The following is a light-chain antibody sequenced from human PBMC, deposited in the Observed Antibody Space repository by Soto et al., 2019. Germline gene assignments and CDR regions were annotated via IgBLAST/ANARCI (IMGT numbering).Light chain of an antibody. V-gene: IGLV1-40*01. CDR1: SSNIGAGYD. CDR3: QSYDSSLSRV. J-gene: IGLJ2*01. CDR2: GNS. Sequence: QSVLTRPPSVSGAPGQRVTISYTGSSSNIGAGYDVHWYQQLPGTAPKLLIYGNSNRPSGVPDRFSGSKSGTSASLAITGLQAEDEADYYCQSYDSSLSRVFGGGTKLTVL.